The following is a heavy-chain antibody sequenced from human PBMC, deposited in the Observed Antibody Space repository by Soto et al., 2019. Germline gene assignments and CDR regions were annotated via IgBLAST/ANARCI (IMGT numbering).Heavy chain of an antibody. D-gene: IGHD3-10*02. V-gene: IGHV4-30-4*01. J-gene: IGHJ6*02. CDR3: AKDLSNCAGMGGMDV. CDR2: IYYSGTT. CDR1: GGSISGGDYY. Sequence: QVQLQESGPGLVKPSQTLALTCTVSGGSISGGDYYWSWIRQPPGKGLEWIGYIYYSGTTYYNPSFRRRVTISLDTSKNQVLLNLSSVTAADTAVYYCAKDLSNCAGMGGMDVWGQGITVTVSS.